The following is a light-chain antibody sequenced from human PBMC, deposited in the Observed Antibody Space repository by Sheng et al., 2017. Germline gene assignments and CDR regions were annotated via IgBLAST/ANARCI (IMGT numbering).Light chain of an antibody. J-gene: IGLJ3*02. V-gene: IGLV2-11*01. Sequence: QSALTQPRSVSGSPGQSVAISCTGTSSDVGAYNYVSWYQQHPGKAPKLIIYDVNTRPSGVPDRFSGSKSGNTASLTISGLQAEDEADYYCFSYANNYFDWVFGGGTKLTVL. CDR3: FSYANNYFDWV. CDR2: DVN. CDR1: SSDVGAYNY.